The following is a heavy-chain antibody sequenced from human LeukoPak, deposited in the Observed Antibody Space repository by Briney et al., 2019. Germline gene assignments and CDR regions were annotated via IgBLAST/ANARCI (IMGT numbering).Heavy chain of an antibody. Sequence: SETLSLTCTVSGGSISSSSYYWGWIRQPPGKGLEGIGSIYYSGRTYYNPSLKSRVTISVDTSKNQFSLKLSSVTAADTAVYYCAREVGWELRTFDYWGQGTLVTVSS. J-gene: IGHJ4*02. CDR3: AREVGWELRTFDY. V-gene: IGHV4-39*07. CDR2: IYYSGRT. CDR1: GGSISSSSYY. D-gene: IGHD1-26*01.